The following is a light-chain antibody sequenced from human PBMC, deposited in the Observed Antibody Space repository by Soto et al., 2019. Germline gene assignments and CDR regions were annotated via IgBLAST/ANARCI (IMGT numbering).Light chain of an antibody. J-gene: IGLJ1*01. Sequence: QSVLTQPPSASGTPAQRVTISCSGSGSDIGRNPVHWHQQLPGAAPELLIYRDNQPPSLVPDRFSCSKAGTSPPLALSGLQSEDGGEYYCATWVDSLLASVFGTGTKVTVL. CDR2: RDN. V-gene: IGLV1-44*01. CDR3: ATWVDSLLASV. CDR1: GSDIGRNP.